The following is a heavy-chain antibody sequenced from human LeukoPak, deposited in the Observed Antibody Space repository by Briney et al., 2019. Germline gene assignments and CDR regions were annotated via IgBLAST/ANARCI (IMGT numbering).Heavy chain of an antibody. J-gene: IGHJ6*02. CDR1: GGTFIDYG. D-gene: IGHD3-9*01. CDR2: IVPVVEIT. CDR3: ASFAWLSRATYSFALDV. V-gene: IGHV1-69*04. Sequence: SVKVSCKASGGTFIDYGFAWFRQAPGQGLEWMGRIVPVVEITNYAQPFHDRVTITADKTTSTTYMEPSSLRSEDTAVYFSASFAWLSRATYSFALDVWGQGTTVAVSS.